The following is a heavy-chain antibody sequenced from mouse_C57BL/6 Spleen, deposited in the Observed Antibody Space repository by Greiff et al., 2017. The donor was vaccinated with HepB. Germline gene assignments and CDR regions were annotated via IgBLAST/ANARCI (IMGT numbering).Heavy chain of an antibody. CDR3: ARAYYSNYWYFDV. Sequence: QVQLQQPGAELVKPGASVKLSCKASGYTFTSYWMHWVKQRPGRGLEWIGRIDPNRGGTKYNEKFKSKATLTVDKPSSTAYMQLSSLTSEDSAVYYCARAYYSNYWYFDVWGTGTTVTVSS. V-gene: IGHV1-72*01. CDR1: GYTFTSYW. J-gene: IGHJ1*03. CDR2: IDPNRGGT. D-gene: IGHD2-5*01.